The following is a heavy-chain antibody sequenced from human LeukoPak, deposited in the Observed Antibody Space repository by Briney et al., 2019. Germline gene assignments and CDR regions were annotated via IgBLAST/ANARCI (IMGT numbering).Heavy chain of an antibody. CDR2: IYYSGST. Sequence: SETLSPTCTVSGGSISSYYWSWIRQPPGKGLEWIGYIYYSGSTNYNPSLKSRVTISVDTSKNQFSLKLSSVTAADTAVYYCARALTVRGVISSDYWGQGTLVTVSS. CDR1: GGSISSYY. J-gene: IGHJ4*02. CDR3: ARALTVRGVISSDY. V-gene: IGHV4-59*01. D-gene: IGHD3-10*01.